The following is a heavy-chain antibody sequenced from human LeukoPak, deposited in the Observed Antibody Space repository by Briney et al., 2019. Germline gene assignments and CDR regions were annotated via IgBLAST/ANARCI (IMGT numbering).Heavy chain of an antibody. Sequence: SETLSLTCTVSGVSISSYYWSWIRQPAGKGLEWIGRIYTSGTTHYTPSLKSRVTMSVDTSKNQFSLKLSSVTAADTAVYYCARGKVAIWFGEPKGPDSGARKENLFDPWGKGTTVTISS. CDR3: ARGKVAIWFGEPKGPDSGARKENLFDP. D-gene: IGHD3-10*01. CDR1: GVSISSYY. J-gene: IGHJ6*04. V-gene: IGHV4-4*07. CDR2: IYTSGTT.